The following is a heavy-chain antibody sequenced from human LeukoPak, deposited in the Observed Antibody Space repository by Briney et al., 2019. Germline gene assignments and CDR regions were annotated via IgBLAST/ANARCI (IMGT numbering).Heavy chain of an antibody. CDR3: ARQGEGTIDI. CDR2: IYYSGST. Sequence: SSETLPLTCTVSGGSISGYFWNWIRQPPGEGLEWIGYIYYSGSTKYNPSLKSRVTTSVDTSKNQIFLRLTSATAADTAVYFCARQGEGTIDIWGQGTLVTVSS. J-gene: IGHJ3*02. CDR1: GGSISGYF. V-gene: IGHV4-59*08. D-gene: IGHD1/OR15-1a*01.